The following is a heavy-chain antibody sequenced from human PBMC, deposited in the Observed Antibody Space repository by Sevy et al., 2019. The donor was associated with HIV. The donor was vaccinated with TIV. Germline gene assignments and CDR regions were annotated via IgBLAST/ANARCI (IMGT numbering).Heavy chain of an antibody. CDR1: GFTFGSYG. CDR2: ISYDRSEK. Sequence: GGSLRLSCAASGFTFGSYGMHWDRQAPGKGLEWVAFISYDRSEKEYADSVKGRFTISRDKSKNTVDLQMNSLRVEDTALYYCARVRRSYYFDYWGQGTLVTVSS. J-gene: IGHJ4*02. CDR3: ARVRRSYYFDY. V-gene: IGHV3-33*01. D-gene: IGHD3-10*01.